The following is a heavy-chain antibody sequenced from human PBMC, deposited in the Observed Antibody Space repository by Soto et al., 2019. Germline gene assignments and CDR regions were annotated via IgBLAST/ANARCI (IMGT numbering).Heavy chain of an antibody. CDR3: VRHSSNWFYFDY. CDR1: RGSINNYY. J-gene: IGHJ4*02. Sequence: QVQLQESGPGLVKPSETLSLTCTVSRGSINNYYWSWIRQAPGKGLEWIGYIYYSGSTTYNPSLKSRVTISVDTSKNQFSLKLSSVTAADTAVYYCVRHSSNWFYFDYWGQGTLVTVSS. V-gene: IGHV4-59*08. CDR2: IYYSGST. D-gene: IGHD6-13*01.